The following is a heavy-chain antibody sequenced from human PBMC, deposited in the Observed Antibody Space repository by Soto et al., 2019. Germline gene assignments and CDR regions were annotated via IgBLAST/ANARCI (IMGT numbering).Heavy chain of an antibody. J-gene: IGHJ6*02. CDR3: AKALAYCGGDCYYYYYYGMDV. Sequence: EVQLVESGGGLVQPGRSLRLSCAASGFTFDDYAMHWVRQAPGKGLEWVSGISWNSGSIGYADSVKGRFTISRDNAKNSLYLQMNSLRAEDTALYYCAKALAYCGGDCYYYYYYGMDVWGQGTTVTVSS. CDR1: GFTFDDYA. CDR2: ISWNSGSI. V-gene: IGHV3-9*01. D-gene: IGHD2-21*02.